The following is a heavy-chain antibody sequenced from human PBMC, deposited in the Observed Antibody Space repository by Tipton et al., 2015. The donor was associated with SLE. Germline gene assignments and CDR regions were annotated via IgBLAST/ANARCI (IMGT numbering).Heavy chain of an antibody. CDR1: GGSISDYY. Sequence: TLSLTCTVFGGSISDYYWSWIRQPPGKGLEWIGYIYSSGRIDYNPPLKSRVTMSIDTSRTHFSLRLTSVSAADTAIYYCARSRDDYGSGNYWDAFEIWGQGTTVIVSS. CDR3: ARSRDDYGSGNYWDAFEI. V-gene: IGHV4-59*01. D-gene: IGHD4-17*01. CDR2: IYSSGRI. J-gene: IGHJ3*02.